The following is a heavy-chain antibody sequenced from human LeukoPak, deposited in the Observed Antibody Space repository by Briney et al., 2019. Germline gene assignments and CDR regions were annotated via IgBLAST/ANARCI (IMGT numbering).Heavy chain of an antibody. D-gene: IGHD2-2*02. J-gene: IGHJ6*02. V-gene: IGHV3-21*01. CDR2: ISSSSSYI. Sequence: GGSLRLSCAASGFTFSSYSMNWVRQAPGKGLEWVSSISSSSSYIYYADSVKGRFTISRDNAKNSLYLQMNSLRAEDTAAYYCARDANCSSTSCYRGPGYYYGMDVWGQGTTVTVSS. CDR3: ARDANCSSTSCYRGPGYYYGMDV. CDR1: GFTFSSYS.